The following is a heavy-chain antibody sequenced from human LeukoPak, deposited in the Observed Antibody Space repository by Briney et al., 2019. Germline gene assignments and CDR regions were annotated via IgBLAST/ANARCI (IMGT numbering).Heavy chain of an antibody. CDR2: IDPSSSTI. J-gene: IGHJ4*02. CDR3: ARGAYSSGPDY. V-gene: IGHV3-48*02. Sequence: PGGSLRLSCAASGFTFSLYSMNWVRQAPGKGLEWVSYIDPSSSTILYADSVKGRFTMSRDNAKNSLYLQINSLRDEDTAVYYCARGAYSSGPDYWGQGALVAVSS. CDR1: GFTFSLYS. D-gene: IGHD6-19*01.